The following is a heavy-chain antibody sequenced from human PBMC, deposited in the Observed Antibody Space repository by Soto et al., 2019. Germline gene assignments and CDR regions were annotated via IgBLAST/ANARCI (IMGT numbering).Heavy chain of an antibody. J-gene: IGHJ4*02. V-gene: IGHV3-21*06. CDR3: ARASEELTSNFDY. D-gene: IGHD1-7*01. CDR1: GFIFTRYS. CDR2: ISSTTNYI. Sequence: GGSLRLSCAASGFIFTRYSMNWVRQAPGKGLEWVSSISSTTNYIYYGDSMKGRFTISRDNAKNSLYLEMNSLRAEDTAVYYCARASEELTSNFDYWGQGTLVTVSS.